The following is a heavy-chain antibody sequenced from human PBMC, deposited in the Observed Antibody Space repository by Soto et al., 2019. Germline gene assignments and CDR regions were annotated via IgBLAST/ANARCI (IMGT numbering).Heavy chain of an antibody. D-gene: IGHD6-13*01. V-gene: IGHV4-59*01. J-gene: IGHJ5*02. CDR3: ARRTPYSSSSFDP. CDR2: IYYSGST. Sequence: SETLSLTCTVSGGSISSYYWSWIRQPPGKGLEWIGYIYYSGSTNYNPSLKSRVTIPVDTSKNQFSLKLSSVPAADTAVYYCARRTPYSSSSFDPWGQGTLVTVSS. CDR1: GGSISSYY.